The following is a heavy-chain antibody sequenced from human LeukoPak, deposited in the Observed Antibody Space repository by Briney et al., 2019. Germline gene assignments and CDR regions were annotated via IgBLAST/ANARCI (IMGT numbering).Heavy chain of an antibody. V-gene: IGHV3-23*01. CDR3: AKDKVATAIDSAFDY. CDR2: ISGSGDTT. D-gene: IGHD5-12*01. Sequence: GGSLRLSCAASGFTFSNFAMSWVRQAPGKGLEWVSAISGSGDTTYYADSVMGRFTISRDNSKNTLYLQMNSLRAEDTAVYYCAKDKVATAIDSAFDYWGQGTLVTVSS. J-gene: IGHJ4*02. CDR1: GFTFSNFA.